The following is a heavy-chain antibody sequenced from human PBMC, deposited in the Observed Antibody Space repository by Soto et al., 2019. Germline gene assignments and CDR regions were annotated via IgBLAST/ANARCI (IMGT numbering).Heavy chain of an antibody. CDR2: IIPIFGTA. CDR3: ARTTHDYGGKDV. CDR1: GGTFSSYA. J-gene: IGHJ6*02. D-gene: IGHD4-17*01. Sequence: QVQLVQSGAEVKKPGSSVKVSCKASGGTFSSYAISWVRQAPGQGLEWMGGIIPIFGTANYAQKFQGRVTITADESTSTADMELSSLRSEDTAVYYGARTTHDYGGKDVWGQGTTVTVSS. V-gene: IGHV1-69*01.